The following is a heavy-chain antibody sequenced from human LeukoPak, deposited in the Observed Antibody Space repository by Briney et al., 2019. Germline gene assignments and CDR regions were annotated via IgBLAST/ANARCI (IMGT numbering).Heavy chain of an antibody. CDR1: GGTFSSYA. Sequence: RASVKVSCKASGGTFSSYAISWVRQAPGQGLEWMGGIIPIFGTANYAQKFQGRVTITTDESTSTAYMELSSLRSEDTAVYYCAASIAAHPFDYWGQGTLVTVSS. D-gene: IGHD6-6*01. J-gene: IGHJ4*02. CDR2: IIPIFGTA. CDR3: AASIAAHPFDY. V-gene: IGHV1-69*05.